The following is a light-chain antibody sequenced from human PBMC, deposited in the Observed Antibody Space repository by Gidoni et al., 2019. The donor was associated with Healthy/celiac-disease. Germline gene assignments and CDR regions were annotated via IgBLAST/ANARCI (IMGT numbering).Light chain of an antibody. Sequence: DNPMTQSPSTLSASVGDRVTITCRASQSISSWLAWYQQKPGKAPKLLIYDASSLESGVPSRFSGSGSGTEFTLTISSLQPDDFATYYCQQYNSYPWTFGQGTKVEIK. V-gene: IGKV1-5*01. CDR2: DAS. J-gene: IGKJ1*01. CDR3: QQYNSYPWT. CDR1: QSISSW.